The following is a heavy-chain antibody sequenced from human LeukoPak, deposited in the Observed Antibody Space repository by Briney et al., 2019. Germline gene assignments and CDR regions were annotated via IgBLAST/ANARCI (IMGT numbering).Heavy chain of an antibody. CDR3: AKRITEAAGIYFDS. J-gene: IGHJ4*02. V-gene: IGHV3-23*01. CDR2: IYGGGTNT. CDR1: GFSFSSFA. D-gene: IGHD6-19*01. Sequence: PGGSLRLSCAGSGFSFSSFAMTWVRQAPGKGLEWVSTIYGGGTNTFYADSVKGRFTISRDDSKNMQFLEMDSLRPEDTAVYFCAKRITEAAGIYFDSRGQGTLVTVSS.